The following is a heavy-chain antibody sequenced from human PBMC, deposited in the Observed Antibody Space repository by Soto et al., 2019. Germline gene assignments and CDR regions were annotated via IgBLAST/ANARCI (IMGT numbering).Heavy chain of an antibody. CDR3: AKEFSPRYKGRFDY. D-gene: IGHD2-2*02. V-gene: IGHV3-23*01. CDR1: GFTFSSFA. J-gene: IGHJ4*02. CDR2: ITGSGAST. Sequence: EVQLLESGGGLVQPGGSLRLSCAASGFTFSSFAMNWVRRAPGKGLEWVSGITGSGASTFYADSVKGRFTVSRDNSKNTLYLQMNSLRAEDTALYYCAKEFSPRYKGRFDYWGQGTLVTVSS.